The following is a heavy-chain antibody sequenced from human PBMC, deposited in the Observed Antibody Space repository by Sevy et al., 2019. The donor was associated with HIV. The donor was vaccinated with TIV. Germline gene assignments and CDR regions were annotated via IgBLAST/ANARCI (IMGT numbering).Heavy chain of an antibody. V-gene: IGHV3-66*02. Sequence: GGSLRLSCAASGFTVSSNYMSWVRQAPGKGLEWVSVIYSGGSTYYADSVKGRFTISRDNSKNTLYLQMNSLRAEDTAVDYCVRADYGDDGGGAFDIWGQGTMVTVSS. J-gene: IGHJ3*02. CDR2: IYSGGST. D-gene: IGHD4-17*01. CDR3: VRADYGDDGGGAFDI. CDR1: GFTVSSNY.